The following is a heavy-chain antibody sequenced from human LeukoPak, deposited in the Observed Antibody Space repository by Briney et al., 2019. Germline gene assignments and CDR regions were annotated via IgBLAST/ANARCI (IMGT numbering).Heavy chain of an antibody. Sequence: PGGSLRLSCAASGFTSSSYWMYWVRQAPGKGLEWVANIKQDGSEKYYVDSVKGRFTISRDNAKNSLYLQMNSLRVEDTAVYYSARGVGDYGTFDYWAQGTLVTVSS. V-gene: IGHV3-7*01. CDR1: GFTSSSYW. J-gene: IGHJ4*02. D-gene: IGHD4/OR15-4a*01. CDR2: IKQDGSEK. CDR3: ARGVGDYGTFDY.